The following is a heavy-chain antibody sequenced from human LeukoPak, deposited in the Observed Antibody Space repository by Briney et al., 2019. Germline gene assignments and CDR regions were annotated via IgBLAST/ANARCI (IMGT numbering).Heavy chain of an antibody. V-gene: IGHV3-11*05. D-gene: IGHD2-15*01. CDR1: GLTFSDHY. CDR3: AIGSYCSGGSCYPLFDY. Sequence: PGRSLRLSCEVSGLTFSDHYMSWIRQAPGKRLEWVSYISRGITYTNYVHSVEGPFTISRANAKNSLYLQMNSLRAEDTAVYYCAIGSYCSGGSCYPLFDYWGRGTLVTVSS. CDR2: ISRGITYT. J-gene: IGHJ4*02.